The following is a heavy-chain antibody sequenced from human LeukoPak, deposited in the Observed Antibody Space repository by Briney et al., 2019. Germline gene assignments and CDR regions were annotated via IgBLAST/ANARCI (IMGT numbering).Heavy chain of an antibody. D-gene: IGHD3-22*01. CDR2: IYYSGST. Sequence: SETLSLTCTVSGGSISNYYWSWIRQPPGKGLEWIGYIYYSGSTNYNPSLKSRVTKSVDTSKNQFSLKLSSVTAADTAVYYCARVRYYDSSGYISYYFDYWGQGALVTVSS. V-gene: IGHV4-59*01. CDR3: ARVRYYDSSGYISYYFDY. CDR1: GGSISNYY. J-gene: IGHJ4*02.